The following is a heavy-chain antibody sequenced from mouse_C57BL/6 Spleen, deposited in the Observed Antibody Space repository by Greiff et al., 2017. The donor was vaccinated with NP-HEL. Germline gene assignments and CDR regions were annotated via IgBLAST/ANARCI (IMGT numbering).Heavy chain of an antibody. CDR3: ARSSGNYDY. CDR1: GYTFTSYW. V-gene: IGHV1-69*01. D-gene: IGHD2-1*01. J-gene: IGHJ2*01. Sequence: QVQLQQPGAELVMPGASVKLSCKASGYTFTSYWMHWVKQRPGQGLEWIGEIDPSDSYTNYNQKFKGKSTLTVDKSSSAAYMQLSSLTSEDSAVYYCARSSGNYDYWGKGTTLTVSS. CDR2: IDPSDSYT.